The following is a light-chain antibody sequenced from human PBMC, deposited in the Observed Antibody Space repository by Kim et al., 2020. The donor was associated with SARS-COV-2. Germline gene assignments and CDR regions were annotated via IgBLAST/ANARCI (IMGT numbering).Light chain of an antibody. Sequence: SASTRDSVTITCRASQSISNYLNWYQQNPGKPPTLLIFGASNLQSGVSSRFSGSGSGTNFSLTIWSLQREDLATYYCQQSYSTPRTFGGGTKLEI. CDR3: QQSYSTPRT. V-gene: IGKV1-39*01. J-gene: IGKJ2*01. CDR2: GAS. CDR1: QSISNY.